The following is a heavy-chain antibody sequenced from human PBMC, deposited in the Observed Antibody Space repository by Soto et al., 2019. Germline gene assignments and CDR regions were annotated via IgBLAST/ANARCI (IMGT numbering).Heavy chain of an antibody. CDR3: AKMGYNWNYVGYYFDY. D-gene: IGHD1-7*01. V-gene: IGHV3-23*01. CDR2: ISGSGGST. Sequence: GGSLRLSCAASGFTFSSYAMSWVRQAPGKGLEWVSAISGSGGSTYYADPVKGRFTISRDNSKNTLYLQMNSLRAEDTAVYYCAKMGYNWNYVGYYFDYWGQGTLVTVSS. J-gene: IGHJ4*02. CDR1: GFTFSSYA.